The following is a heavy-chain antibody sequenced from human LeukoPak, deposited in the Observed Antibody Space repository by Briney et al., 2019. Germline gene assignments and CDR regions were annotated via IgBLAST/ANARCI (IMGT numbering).Heavy chain of an antibody. Sequence: PGRSLRLSCAASGFTFSSYAMHWVRQAPGKGLEWVAVIWYDGSNKYYADSVKGRFTISRDNSKNTLYLQMNSLRAEDTAVYYCARDSWGSRYTGSYYYYGMDVWGQGTTVTVSS. CDR3: ARDSWGSRYTGSYYYYGMDV. V-gene: IGHV3-33*08. J-gene: IGHJ6*02. D-gene: IGHD1-26*01. CDR2: IWYDGSNK. CDR1: GFTFSSYA.